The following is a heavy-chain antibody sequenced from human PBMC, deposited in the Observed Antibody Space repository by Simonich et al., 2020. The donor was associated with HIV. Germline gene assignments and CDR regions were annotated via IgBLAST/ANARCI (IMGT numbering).Heavy chain of an antibody. CDR2: INHSGNT. V-gene: IGHV4-34*01. CDR3: AGSPEYDPSKIAAAALLRGAAFDI. Sequence: QVQLQQWGAGLLKPSETLSLTCAVYGGSFSGYYWSWIRQPPGKGLEWIGEINHSGNTNSNPSLKSRVTISVDTSKNQFSLKLSSVTAADTAVYYCAGSPEYDPSKIAAAALLRGAAFDIWGQGTMVTVSS. J-gene: IGHJ3*02. D-gene: IGHD6-13*01. CDR1: GGSFSGYY.